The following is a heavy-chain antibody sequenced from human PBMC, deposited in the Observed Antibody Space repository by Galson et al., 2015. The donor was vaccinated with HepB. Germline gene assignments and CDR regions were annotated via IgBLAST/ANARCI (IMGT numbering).Heavy chain of an antibody. Sequence: TFSSYGMHWVRQAPGKGLEWVAVIRYDGSNKYYADSVKGRFTISRDNAKNSLYLQMNSLRAEDTAVYYCARDTVVVVVAALVFDIWGQGTMVTVSS. CDR1: TFSSYG. V-gene: IGHV3-33*01. J-gene: IGHJ3*02. CDR3: ARDTVVVVVAALVFDI. CDR2: IRYDGSNK. D-gene: IGHD2-15*01.